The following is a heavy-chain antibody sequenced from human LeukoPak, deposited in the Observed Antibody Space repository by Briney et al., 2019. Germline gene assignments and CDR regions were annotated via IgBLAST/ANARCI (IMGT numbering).Heavy chain of an antibody. CDR1: GFTFSSYE. CDR3: ARVTKYYIDY. V-gene: IGHV3-48*03. CDR2: MSNNGRTI. Sequence: GGSLRLSCVVSGFTFSSYEMNWVRQAPAKRREWVSYMSNNGRTIYYADSVKGRFTISRDNAKNSLYLQMNSLRAEDTAVYYCARVTKYYIDYWGQGTQVTVSS. J-gene: IGHJ4*02.